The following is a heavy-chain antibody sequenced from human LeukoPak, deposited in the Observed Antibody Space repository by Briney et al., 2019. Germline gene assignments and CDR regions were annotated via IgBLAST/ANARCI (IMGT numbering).Heavy chain of an antibody. Sequence: SETLSLTCTVSGDSISSGSFYWSWIRQPPGKGLEWIGSIYYSGSTYYNPSLKSRVTISVDTSKNQFSLKLSSVTAADTAVYYCARLRRGYSGYDYGYYYYMDVWGKGTTVTVSS. CDR1: GDSISSGSFY. V-gene: IGHV4-39*01. J-gene: IGHJ6*03. CDR2: IYYSGST. CDR3: ARLRRGYSGYDYGYYYYMDV. D-gene: IGHD5-12*01.